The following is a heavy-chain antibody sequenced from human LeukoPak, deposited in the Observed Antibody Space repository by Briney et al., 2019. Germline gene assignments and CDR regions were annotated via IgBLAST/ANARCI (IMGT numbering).Heavy chain of an antibody. CDR1: GGSISSGGYY. J-gene: IGHJ5*02. CDR3: ARELYCTNGVCYTRWFDP. Sequence: PSQTLSLTCTVPGGSISSGGYYWSWIRQHPGKGLEWIGYINYSGSTYYNPSLKSRVTISVDTSKNQFSLKLSSVTAADTAVYYCARELYCTNGVCYTRWFDPWGQGTPVTVSS. V-gene: IGHV4-31*03. D-gene: IGHD2-8*01. CDR2: INYSGST.